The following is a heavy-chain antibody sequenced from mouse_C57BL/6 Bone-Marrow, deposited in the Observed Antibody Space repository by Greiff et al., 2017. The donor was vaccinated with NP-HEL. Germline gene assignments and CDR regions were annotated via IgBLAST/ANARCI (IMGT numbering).Heavy chain of an antibody. Sequence: EVQLQESGPGLVKPSQSLSLTCSVTGYSITSGYYWNWIRQFPGNKLEWMGYISYDGSNKSNPSLKNRISITRDTSTNQFFLKLNSVTTEDTATYYCAREQTFPYGSSPRYAMDYWGQGTSVTVSS. D-gene: IGHD1-1*01. CDR3: AREQTFPYGSSPRYAMDY. CDR1: GYSITSGYY. CDR2: ISYDGSN. J-gene: IGHJ4*01. V-gene: IGHV3-6*01.